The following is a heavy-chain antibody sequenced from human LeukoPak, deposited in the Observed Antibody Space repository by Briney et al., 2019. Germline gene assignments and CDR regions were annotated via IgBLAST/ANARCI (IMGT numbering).Heavy chain of an antibody. CDR3: AKSGGYGLIDY. Sequence: PSETLSLTCAVYGESFNNYYWSWIRQPPGKGLEWIGEINHSGSTYYNASLQSRVTISLDTSKNQFSLRLNSVTAADTAMYYCAKSGGYGLIDYWGQGTLVTVSS. J-gene: IGHJ4*02. V-gene: IGHV4-34*01. D-gene: IGHD1-26*01. CDR1: GESFNNYY. CDR2: INHSGST.